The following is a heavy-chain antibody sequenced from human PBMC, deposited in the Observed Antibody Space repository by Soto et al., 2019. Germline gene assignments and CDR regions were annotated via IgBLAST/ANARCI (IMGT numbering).Heavy chain of an antibody. J-gene: IGHJ3*01. CDR3: ARQWGNWYWAFNV. CDR1: GGSVTTSDYS. Sequence: QLQQQESGPGLVKSSETLSLTCTVSGGSVTTSDYSWGWIRQPPGKGLEWIGSVYYSGSTHYNPSLESRVTLSVDTSKNQFSLKLNSVTAADTAVYYCARQWGNWYWAFNVWGQGTMVTVSS. V-gene: IGHV4-39*01. D-gene: IGHD6-13*01. CDR2: VYYSGST.